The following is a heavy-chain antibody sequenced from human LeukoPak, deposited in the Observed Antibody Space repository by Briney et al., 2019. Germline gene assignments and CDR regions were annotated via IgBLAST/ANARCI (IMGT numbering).Heavy chain of an antibody. Sequence: SETLSLTCAVYGGSFSGYYWSWIRQPPGKGLEWIGEINHSATTNYNPSLKSRVTISVDTSKNQFSLKLSSVTAADTAVYYCARESPPWMDHSHGFDPWGQGTLVTVSS. V-gene: IGHV4-34*01. J-gene: IGHJ5*02. D-gene: IGHD5-12*01. CDR1: GGSFSGYY. CDR2: INHSATT. CDR3: ARESPPWMDHSHGFDP.